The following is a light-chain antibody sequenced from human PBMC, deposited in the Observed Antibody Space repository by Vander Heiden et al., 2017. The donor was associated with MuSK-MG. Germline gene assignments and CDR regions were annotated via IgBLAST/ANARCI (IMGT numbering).Light chain of an antibody. CDR2: EVN. J-gene: IGLJ2*01. CDR3: SSYTSSRTLL. V-gene: IGLV2-14*01. CDR1: SSDVGGYNY. Sequence: QSALTQPASVSGSPGQSITISCTGTSSDVGGYNYVSWYQQHPGRVPKLMIYEVNKRPSGVSNRFSGSKSGNTASLTISGLQADDDADYYCSSYTSSRTLLFGGGTKLTVL.